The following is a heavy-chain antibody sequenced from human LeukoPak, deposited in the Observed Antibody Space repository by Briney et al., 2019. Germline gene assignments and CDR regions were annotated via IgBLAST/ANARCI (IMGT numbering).Heavy chain of an antibody. CDR1: GYTFTSYG. Sequence: ASVKVSCKASGYTFTSYGISWVRQAPGQGLEWMGWISAYNGNTNYAQKLQGRVTITADESTSTAYMELSSLRSEDTAVYYCAGAPEEVVAAQTDWGQGTLVTVSS. V-gene: IGHV1-18*01. J-gene: IGHJ4*02. D-gene: IGHD2-15*01. CDR2: ISAYNGNT. CDR3: AGAPEEVVAAQTD.